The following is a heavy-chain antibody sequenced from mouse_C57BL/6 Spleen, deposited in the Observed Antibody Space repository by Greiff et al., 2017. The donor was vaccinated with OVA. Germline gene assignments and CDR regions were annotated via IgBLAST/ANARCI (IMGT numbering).Heavy chain of an antibody. D-gene: IGHD1-1*01. CDR3: ARDPGYYGSSWSYYFDY. V-gene: IGHV5-4*01. Sequence: EVKLMESGGGLVKPGGSLKLSCAASGFTFSSYAMSWVRQTPEKRLEWVATISDGGSYTYYPDNVKGRFTISRDNAKNNLYLQMSHLKSEDTAMYYCARDPGYYGSSWSYYFDYWGQGTTLTVSS. CDR1: GFTFSSYA. CDR2: ISDGGSYT. J-gene: IGHJ2*01.